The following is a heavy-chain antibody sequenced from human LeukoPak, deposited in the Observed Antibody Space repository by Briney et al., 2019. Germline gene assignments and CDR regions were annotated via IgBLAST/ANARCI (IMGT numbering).Heavy chain of an antibody. CDR2: ISGSGGST. CDR1: GFTFSSYA. CDR3: AKNRGSGSSEGSY. Sequence: GGSLRLSCAASGFTFSSYAMSWVRQAPGKGLEWVSAISGSGGSTYYADSVKGRFTISRDNSENTLYLQMNSLRAEDTAVYYCAKNRGSGSSEGSYWGQGTLVTVSS. J-gene: IGHJ4*02. D-gene: IGHD3-10*01. V-gene: IGHV3-23*01.